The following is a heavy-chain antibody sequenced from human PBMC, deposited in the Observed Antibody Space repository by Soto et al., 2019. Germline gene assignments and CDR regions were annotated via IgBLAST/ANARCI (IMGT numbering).Heavy chain of an antibody. J-gene: IGHJ4*02. V-gene: IGHV5-51*01. D-gene: IGHD3-3*01. CDR1: GYNFAVYW. CDR2: IYPSDSDT. Sequence: GEALNLSCKGSGYNFAVYWIAWVRQIPGKGLELMGIIYPSDSDTRYRPSFQGQVTISADKSISSAYLQWSSLRASDTAMYYCARGGVSTRTFDYWGQGTPLTVSS. CDR3: ARGGVSTRTFDY.